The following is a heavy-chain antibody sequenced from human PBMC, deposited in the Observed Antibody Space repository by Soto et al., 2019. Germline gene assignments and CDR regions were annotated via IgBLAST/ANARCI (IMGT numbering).Heavy chain of an antibody. J-gene: IGHJ5*02. CDR3: ARQLGHDYINNWFDP. Sequence: VESLKISCNGSGYRFTSYWIAWGRQMPWKGLEWMGIIYPGDSDARYSPSFQGQVTISVDKSISTAYLQWSSLKASDTAIYYCARQLGHDYINNWFDPWGQGTLVTVSS. D-gene: IGHD4-4*01. V-gene: IGHV5-51*01. CDR2: IYPGDSDA. CDR1: GYRFTSYW.